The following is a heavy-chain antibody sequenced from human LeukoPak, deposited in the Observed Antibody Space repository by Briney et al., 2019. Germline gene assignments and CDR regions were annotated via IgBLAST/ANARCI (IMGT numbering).Heavy chain of an antibody. CDR1: GGSISNYY. V-gene: IGHV4-59*12. CDR3: AREGGPYRPLDY. J-gene: IGHJ4*02. Sequence: SETLSLTCTVAGGSISNYYWGWIRQPPGQGLEWIGHIYSTGSTTYSPSLKSRVIMSADTSKNQFSLKLSSVTAADTAVYYCAREGGPYRPLDYSGQGTLVTVSS. CDR2: IYSTGST.